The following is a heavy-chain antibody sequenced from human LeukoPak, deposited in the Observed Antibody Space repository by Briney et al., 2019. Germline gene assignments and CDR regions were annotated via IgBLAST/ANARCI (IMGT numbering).Heavy chain of an antibody. J-gene: IGHJ4*02. Sequence: PGGSLRLSCAASGFTFSNYGMHWVRQAPGKGPEWVTLISYDGSNKFYADPVKGRFTISRDNSKNMLYLQMDSLRAEDTAVFYCARGRAFRGTMTLFDNWGQGTLVTVSS. CDR1: GFTFSNYG. CDR3: ARGRAFRGTMTLFDN. V-gene: IGHV3-30*03. D-gene: IGHD1-1*01. CDR2: ISYDGSNK.